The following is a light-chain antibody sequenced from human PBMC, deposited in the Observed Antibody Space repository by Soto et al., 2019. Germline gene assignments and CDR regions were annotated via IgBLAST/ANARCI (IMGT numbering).Light chain of an antibody. CDR1: NIGNKN. Sequence: SYELTQPTSVSVAPGQTARITCGGNNIGNKNVHWYQQKPGQAPVLVVYDDRDRPSGIPERFSGSNSGNTATLTISRVEAGDEADYYCQVWDTSSDHWVFGGGTKLTVL. CDR3: QVWDTSSDHWV. J-gene: IGLJ3*02. V-gene: IGLV3-21*02. CDR2: DDR.